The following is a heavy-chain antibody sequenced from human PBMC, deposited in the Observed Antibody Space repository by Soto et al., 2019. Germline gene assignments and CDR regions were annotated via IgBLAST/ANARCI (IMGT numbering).Heavy chain of an antibody. J-gene: IGHJ6*02. Sequence: QVQLVQSGAEVKKPGSSVKVSCKASGGSFSSYAITWVRQAPGQALEWMGGIIVLFGTANYAQNFQGRVNITADEPTSTAYMELRSLRSEDPAVYYGARTACESISCSHDFNYGMDVGCQGTTVTVSS. CDR3: ARTACESISCSHDFNYGMDV. CDR1: GGSFSSYA. CDR2: IIVLFGTA. D-gene: IGHD2-2*01. V-gene: IGHV1-69*01.